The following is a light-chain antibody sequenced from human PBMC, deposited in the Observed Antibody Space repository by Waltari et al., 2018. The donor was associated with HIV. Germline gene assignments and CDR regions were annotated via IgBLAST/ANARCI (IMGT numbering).Light chain of an antibody. CDR1: SRDLGTYTH. V-gene: IGLV2-14*01. J-gene: IGLJ2*01. Sequence: QSALTQPASVSGSPGQSITISSTGTSRDLGTYTHVSLYQQHPGKAPKRMIYDVSNRPAGVSNRFSGSKSDNTASLTISGLQAEDEADYYCSSYTSSSTPVVFGGGTKLTVL. CDR3: SSYTSSSTPVV. CDR2: DVS.